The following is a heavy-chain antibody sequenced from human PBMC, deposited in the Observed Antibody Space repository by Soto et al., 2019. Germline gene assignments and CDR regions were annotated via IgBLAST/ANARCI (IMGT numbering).Heavy chain of an antibody. Sequence: GGSLRLSCAASGFTFSSYWMHWVRQAPGKGLVWVSRINSDGSSTSYADSVKGRFTISRDNAKNTLYLQMNSLRAEDTAVYYCLRTSLXVAAATREDYWGQGTLVTVSS. CDR3: LRTSLXVAAATREDY. CDR1: GFTFSSYW. CDR2: INSDGSST. D-gene: IGHD2-15*01. J-gene: IGHJ4*02. V-gene: IGHV3-74*01.